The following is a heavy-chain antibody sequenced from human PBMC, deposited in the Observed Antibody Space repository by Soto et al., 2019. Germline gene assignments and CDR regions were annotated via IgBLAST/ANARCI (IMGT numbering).Heavy chain of an antibody. CDR2: IYYSGST. Sequence: QVQLQESGPGLVKPSQTLSLTCTVSGGSISSGGYYWSWIRQHPGKGLEWIGYIYYSGSTNYNPSLKSRVTISVDTSKNQFSLKLSSVTAADTAVYYCARGYCSSTSCFDPWGQGTLVPVSS. CDR1: GGSISSGGYY. CDR3: ARGYCSSTSCFDP. V-gene: IGHV4-31*03. J-gene: IGHJ5*02. D-gene: IGHD2-2*01.